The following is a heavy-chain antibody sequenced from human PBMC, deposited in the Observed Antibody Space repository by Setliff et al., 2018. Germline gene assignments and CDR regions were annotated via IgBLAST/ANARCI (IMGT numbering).Heavy chain of an antibody. CDR3: ASCRYQVPYDYMDV. J-gene: IGHJ6*03. V-gene: IGHV4-39*01. CDR1: GGSISSISYY. D-gene: IGHD2-2*01. CDR2: VYDSGTT. Sequence: TLSLTCTVPGGSISSISYYWGWIRQPPGKGLEWIGTVYDSGTTYYNPSLKSRVTIFVDTSKNQFSLNLNSVTAADTGVDYCASCRYQVPYDYMDVWGKGTTVTVSS.